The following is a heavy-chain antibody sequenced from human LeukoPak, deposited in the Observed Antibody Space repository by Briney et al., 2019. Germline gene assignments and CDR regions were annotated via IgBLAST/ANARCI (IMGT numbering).Heavy chain of an antibody. D-gene: IGHD6-19*01. V-gene: IGHV3-21*01. CDR1: GFTFSSHS. Sequence: GGSLRLSCAASGFTFSSHSMNWVRQAPGKGLEWVSYISSSSSYIYYADSMRGRFTISRDNSENSLYLQMNSLRAEDTAVYYCVRSVDGEDDYWGQGTLVTVSS. J-gene: IGHJ4*02. CDR3: VRSVDGEDDY. CDR2: ISSSSSYI.